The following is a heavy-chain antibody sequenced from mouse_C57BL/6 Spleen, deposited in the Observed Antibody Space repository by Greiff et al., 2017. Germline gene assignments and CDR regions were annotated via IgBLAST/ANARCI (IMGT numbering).Heavy chain of an antibody. CDR2: ISYDGSN. CDR1: GYSITSGYY. D-gene: IGHD2-2*01. V-gene: IGHV3-6*01. CDR3: ARAGNGYHLDY. Sequence: DVQLQESGPGLVKPSQSLSLTCSVTGYSITSGYYWNWIRQFPGNKLEWMGYISYDGSNNYNPSLKNRISITRDTSKNQFFLKLNSVTTEDTATYYCARAGNGYHLDYWGQGTTLTVSS. J-gene: IGHJ2*01.